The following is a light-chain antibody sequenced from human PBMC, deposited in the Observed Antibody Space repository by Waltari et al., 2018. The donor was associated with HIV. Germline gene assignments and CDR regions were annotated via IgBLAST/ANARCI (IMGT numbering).Light chain of an antibody. V-gene: IGLV1-40*01. CDR2: GNS. CDR3: QSYDSNLSGATV. Sequence: QSVLTQPPSVSWAPGQRVTISCTGSSSNIGAGYDLHWYQQLPGTAPKVLIYGNSNRPSGVPDRFSGSKSGTSASLAITGLQAEDEADYYCQSYDSNLSGATVFGTGTKVTVL. J-gene: IGLJ1*01. CDR1: SSNIGAGYD.